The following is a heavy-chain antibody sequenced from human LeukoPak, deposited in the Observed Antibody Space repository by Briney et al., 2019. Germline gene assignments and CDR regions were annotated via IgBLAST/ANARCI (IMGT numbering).Heavy chain of an antibody. D-gene: IGHD5-18*01. V-gene: IGHV1-69*06. Sequence: ASVTVSCKASGGTFSSYAISWVRQAPGQGLEWMGGIIPIFGTANYAQKFQGRVTITADKSTSTAYMELSSLRSEDTAVYYCARVGDSYGFSYFDYWGQGTLVTVSS. J-gene: IGHJ4*02. CDR3: ARVGDSYGFSYFDY. CDR2: IIPIFGTA. CDR1: GGTFSSYA.